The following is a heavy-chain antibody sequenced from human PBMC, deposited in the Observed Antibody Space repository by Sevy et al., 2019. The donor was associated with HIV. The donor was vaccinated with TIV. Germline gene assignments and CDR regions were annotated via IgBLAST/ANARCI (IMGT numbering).Heavy chain of an antibody. V-gene: IGHV1-69*06. CDR1: GGTFSSYA. CDR3: ARAPTPGYYYYGMDV. CDR2: IIPIFGTA. J-gene: IGHJ6*02. Sequence: ASVKVSCKASGGTFSSYAISWVRQAPGQGLEWMGGIIPIFGTANYAQKFQVRVTITADKSTSTAYMELSSLRSEDTAVYYCARAPTPGYYYYGMDVWGQGTTVTVSS. D-gene: IGHD4-4*01.